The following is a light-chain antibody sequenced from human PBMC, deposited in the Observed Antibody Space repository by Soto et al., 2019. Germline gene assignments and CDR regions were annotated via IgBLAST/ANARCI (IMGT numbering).Light chain of an antibody. CDR3: QQYYSYPWT. CDR2: DAS. V-gene: IGKV3-11*01. Sequence: EIVLTQSPDTLSLPPGAIAPLSLRASQSVSSYLAWYQQKPGQAPRLLIYDASNRATGIPARFSGSGSGTDFTLTISCLQSEDFATYYCQQYYSYPWTFGQGTKVDIK. J-gene: IGKJ1*01. CDR1: QSVSSY.